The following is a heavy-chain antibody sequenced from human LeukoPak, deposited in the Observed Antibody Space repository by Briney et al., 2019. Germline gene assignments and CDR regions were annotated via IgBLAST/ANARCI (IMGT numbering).Heavy chain of an antibody. V-gene: IGHV1-8*01. D-gene: IGHD3-9*01. CDR3: ASGLRYFDWLIDY. J-gene: IGHJ4*02. CDR2: MNPNSGNT. CDR1: GYTFTSYD. Sequence: GASVKVSCKASGYTFTSYDINWVRQATGQGLEWMGWMNPNSGNTGYAQKFQGRVTMTRNTSISTAYMELSSLRSEDTAVYYCASGLRYFDWLIDYWGQGTLVTVSS.